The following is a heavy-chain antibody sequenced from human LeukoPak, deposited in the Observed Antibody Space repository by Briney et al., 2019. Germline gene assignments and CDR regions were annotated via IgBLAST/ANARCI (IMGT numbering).Heavy chain of an antibody. CDR2: INHSGST. Sequence: SETLSLTCAVYGGSFSGYNWSWIRQPPGKGLEWIGEINHSGSTNYNPSLKSRVTISVDPSKNQFSLKLSSVTAADTAVYYCARRVVPAAIKGGEIDYWGQGTLVTVSS. CDR3: ARRVVPAAIKGGEIDY. J-gene: IGHJ4*02. V-gene: IGHV4-34*01. D-gene: IGHD2-2*02. CDR1: GGSFSGYN.